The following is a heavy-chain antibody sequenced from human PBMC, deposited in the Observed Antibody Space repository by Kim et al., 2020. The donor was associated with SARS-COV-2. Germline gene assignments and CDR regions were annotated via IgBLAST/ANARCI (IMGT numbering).Heavy chain of an antibody. V-gene: IGHV3-11*01. Sequence: GGSLRLYCAASGFTFSDYYMSWIRQAPGKGLEWVSYISSSGSTIYYADSVKGRFTISRDNAKNSLYLQMNSLRAEDTAVYYCARSSSSWYNLYYYSYGMDVWGQGTTVTVSS. D-gene: IGHD6-13*01. CDR2: ISSSGSTI. CDR1: GFTFSDYY. J-gene: IGHJ6*02. CDR3: ARSSSSWYNLYYYSYGMDV.